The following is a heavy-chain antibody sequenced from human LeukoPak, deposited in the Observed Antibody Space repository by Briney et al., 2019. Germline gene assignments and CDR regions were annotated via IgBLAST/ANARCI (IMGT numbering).Heavy chain of an antibody. D-gene: IGHD3-10*01. CDR2: IIPIFGTA. V-gene: IGHV1-69*13. CDR1: GGTFSSYA. CDR3: ARSNFDYYGSGSPHPYYFDY. Sequence: ASMKVSCKASGGTFSSYAISWVRQAPGQGLEWMGGIIPIFGTANYAQKFQGRVTITADESTSTAYMELSSLRSEDTAVYYCARSNFDYYGSGSPHPYYFDYWGQGTLVTVSS. J-gene: IGHJ4*02.